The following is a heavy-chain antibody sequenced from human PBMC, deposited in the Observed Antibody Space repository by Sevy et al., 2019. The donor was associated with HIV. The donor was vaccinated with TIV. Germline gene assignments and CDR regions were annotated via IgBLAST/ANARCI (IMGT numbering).Heavy chain of an antibody. CDR2: IRYDGGTK. CDR1: GFTFSRYG. D-gene: IGHD3-10*01. CDR3: AKGLGMVQGALLSDDV. Sequence: GGSLRLSCAASGFTFSRYGMHWVRQAPGKGLEWVAFIRYDGGTKYYADSVKGRFIISRDNSKDTLYLQMNSLRGDDTSLYYCAKGLGMVQGALLSDDVWGQGTMVTVSS. V-gene: IGHV3-30*02. J-gene: IGHJ3*01.